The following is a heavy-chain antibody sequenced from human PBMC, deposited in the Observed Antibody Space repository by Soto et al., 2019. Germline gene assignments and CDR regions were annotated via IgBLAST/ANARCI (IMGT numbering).Heavy chain of an antibody. V-gene: IGHV4-4*07. CDR2: IFSSGST. Sequence: PXETLSLTCTVSGGSINTFYWSWFRQPAGKGLEWIGRIFSSGSTSFNPSLESRVAMSVDTSKNHFSLNLSSVTAADMAVYYCARGGSYSAYNFAHGIQLWSFDFWGQGALVPVSS. CDR3: ARGGSYSAYNFAHGIQLWSFDF. CDR1: GGSINTFY. D-gene: IGHD5-18*01. J-gene: IGHJ4*02.